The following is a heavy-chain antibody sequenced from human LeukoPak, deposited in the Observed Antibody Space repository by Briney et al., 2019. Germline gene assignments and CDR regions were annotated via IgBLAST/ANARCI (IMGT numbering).Heavy chain of an antibody. CDR2: IYYSGST. V-gene: IGHV4-59*01. J-gene: IGHJ6*03. Sequence: SETLSLTCTVSGGSISRYYWSWIRQPPGQGRVGMGYIYYSGSTSYNPSLKSRVTISLDTSRTQFSLELASVTAADTAVYYCARVVRALSLDYYYYYMEVWGKGTTVTVPS. CDR1: GGSISRYY. D-gene: IGHD3-10*01. CDR3: ARVVRALSLDYYYYYMEV.